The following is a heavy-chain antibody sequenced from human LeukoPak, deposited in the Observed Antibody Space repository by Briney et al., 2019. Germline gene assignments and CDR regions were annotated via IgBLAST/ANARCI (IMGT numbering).Heavy chain of an antibody. CDR3: VTGSDYFDY. CDR2: IKEDGGEI. J-gene: IGHJ4*02. Sequence: GGSLRLSCAASGITFSRSWMSWVRQAPGKGLEWVAFIKEDGGEIFYVDSVKGRFTISRDNAENFLYLQMNSLRAEDTAVYYCVTGSDYFDYWGQGTLVTVSS. D-gene: IGHD3-10*01. V-gene: IGHV3-7*04. CDR1: GITFSRSW.